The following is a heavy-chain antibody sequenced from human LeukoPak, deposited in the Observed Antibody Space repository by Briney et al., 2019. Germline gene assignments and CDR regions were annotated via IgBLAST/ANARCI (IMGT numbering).Heavy chain of an antibody. J-gene: IGHJ4*02. D-gene: IGHD5/OR15-5a*01. CDR3: ASSRGSTIIGGFYFDY. Sequence: PSETLSLTCAVYGGSFSGYYWSWIRQPPGKGLEWIGEINHSGSTNYNPSLKSRVTISVDTSKNQFSLKLSSVTAADTAVYYCASSRGSTIIGGFYFDYWGQGTLVTVSS. CDR2: INHSGST. CDR1: GGSFSGYY. V-gene: IGHV4-34*09.